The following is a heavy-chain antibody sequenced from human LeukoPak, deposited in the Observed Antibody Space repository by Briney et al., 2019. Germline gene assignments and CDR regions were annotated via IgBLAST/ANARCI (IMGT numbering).Heavy chain of an antibody. Sequence: PSETLSLTCTVSGGSISSYYWSWIRQPPGKGLEWIGYIYYSGSTNYNPSLKSRVTISVDTSKNQFSLKLSSVTAADTAVYYCARHYGYSGAFDIWGQGTMVTVSS. J-gene: IGHJ3*02. CDR1: GGSISSYY. V-gene: IGHV4-59*08. CDR3: ARHYGYSGAFDI. CDR2: IYYSGST. D-gene: IGHD5-18*01.